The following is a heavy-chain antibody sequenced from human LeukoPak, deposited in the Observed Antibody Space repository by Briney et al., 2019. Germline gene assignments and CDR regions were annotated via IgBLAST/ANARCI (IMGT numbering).Heavy chain of an antibody. Sequence: ASVKVSCKASAYTFTGYYMHWVRQAPGQGLEWMGWINPNSGGTNYAQKFQGRVTMTRDTSISTAYMELSRLRSDDTAVYYCARLSPFRAAGQTFDYWGQGTLVTVSS. J-gene: IGHJ4*02. CDR3: ARLSPFRAAGQTFDY. V-gene: IGHV1-2*02. CDR1: AYTFTGYY. CDR2: INPNSGGT. D-gene: IGHD6-13*01.